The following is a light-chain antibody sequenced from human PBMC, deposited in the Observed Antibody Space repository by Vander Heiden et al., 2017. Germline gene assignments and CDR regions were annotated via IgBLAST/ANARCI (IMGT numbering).Light chain of an antibody. Sequence: QSALTQPRSVSGSPGQSVTISCTGTSSDVGTYNYVSWYQQHPGKAPKLMSYEVIKRPSGVPDRFSGSKSANTASLKISGLQADDEADYYCCSSGGTVDLYVFGTGTKLTVL. CDR2: EVI. V-gene: IGLV2-11*01. CDR1: SSDVGTYNY. J-gene: IGLJ1*01. CDR3: CSSGGTVDLYV.